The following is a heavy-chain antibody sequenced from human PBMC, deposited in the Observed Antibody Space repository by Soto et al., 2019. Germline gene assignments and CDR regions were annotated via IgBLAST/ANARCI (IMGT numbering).Heavy chain of an antibody. V-gene: IGHV3-7*03. CDR1: GFTLSTYW. Sequence: GGSLRLSCAVSGFTLSTYWMGWVRQAPGKGLEWVANINQDAREKYYADSVKGRFTVYRDHAKSSLYLQMNSLRVEDTAVYYCARFRRGSSGSNFFDFWGQGALVTVSS. J-gene: IGHJ4*02. CDR2: INQDAREK. CDR3: ARFRRGSSGSNFFDF. D-gene: IGHD3-22*01.